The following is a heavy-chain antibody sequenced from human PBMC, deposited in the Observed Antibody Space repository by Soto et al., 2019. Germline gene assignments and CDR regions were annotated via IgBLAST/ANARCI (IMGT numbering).Heavy chain of an antibody. V-gene: IGHV3-23*01. CDR2: ISGSGGST. CDR3: ARPIPATSIGNYYGMDV. D-gene: IGHD2-2*01. J-gene: IGHJ6*02. CDR1: GFTFSSYA. Sequence: PGGSLRLSCAASGFTFSSYAMSWVRQAPGKGLEWVSAISGSGGSTYYADSVKGRFTISRDNSKNTLYLQMNSLRAEDTAVYYCARPIPATSIGNYYGMDVWGQGTTVTV.